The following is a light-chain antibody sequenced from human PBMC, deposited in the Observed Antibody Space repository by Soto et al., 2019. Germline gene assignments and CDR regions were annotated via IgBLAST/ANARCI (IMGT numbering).Light chain of an antibody. CDR1: QDISNW. Sequence: DIQMTQSPSFVSASVGDTVTITCRASQDISNWLAWYQKKPGKAHRFLIFAASNLHSGVPSRFSGSGSGTDFTLTISSLQPEDFASYYCQQADSFPFTFGGGTKVEIK. CDR2: AAS. CDR3: QQADSFPFT. J-gene: IGKJ4*01. V-gene: IGKV1-12*01.